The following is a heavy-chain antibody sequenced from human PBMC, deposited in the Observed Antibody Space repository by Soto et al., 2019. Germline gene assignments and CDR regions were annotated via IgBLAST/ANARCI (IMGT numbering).Heavy chain of an antibody. V-gene: IGHV4-34*01. CDR1: GGSFSGYY. CDR2: INHSGST. Sequence: SETLSLTCAVYGGSFSGYYWSWIRQPPGKGLEWIGEINHSGSTNYNPSLKSRVTISVDTSKNQFYLKLSSVTAADTAVYYCGRGGVAAAGKYYYYMDVWGKGTTVTVSS. D-gene: IGHD6-13*01. J-gene: IGHJ6*03. CDR3: GRGGVAAAGKYYYYMDV.